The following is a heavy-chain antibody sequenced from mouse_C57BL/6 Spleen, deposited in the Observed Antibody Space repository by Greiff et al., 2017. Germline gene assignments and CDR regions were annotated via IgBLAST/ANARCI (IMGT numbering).Heavy chain of an antibody. Sequence: QVQLQQPGAELVKPGASVKLSCKASGYTFTSYWMHWVKQRPGQGLEWIGMIYPNSGSTNYNEKVKSKATLTVDKSSSTAYMQLSSLTSEDSAVYYCARDTSQRAMDYWGQGASVTVSS. D-gene: IGHD3-2*02. CDR1: GYTFTSYW. J-gene: IGHJ4*01. V-gene: IGHV1-64*01. CDR3: ARDTSQRAMDY. CDR2: IYPNSGST.